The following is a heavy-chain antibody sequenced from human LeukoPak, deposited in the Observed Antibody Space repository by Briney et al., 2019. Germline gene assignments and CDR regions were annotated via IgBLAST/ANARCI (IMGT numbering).Heavy chain of an antibody. J-gene: IGHJ6*02. CDR3: AKDLGYRSSTSCYAAQNYGMDV. Sequence: GGSLRLSCAASGFTFDDYAMHWVRQAPGKGLEWVSLISGDGGSTYYADSVKGRFTISRDNSKNSLYLQMNSLRTEDTALYYCAKDLGYRSSTSCYAAQNYGMDVWGQGTTVTVSS. CDR1: GFTFDDYA. V-gene: IGHV3-43*02. D-gene: IGHD2-2*01. CDR2: ISGDGGST.